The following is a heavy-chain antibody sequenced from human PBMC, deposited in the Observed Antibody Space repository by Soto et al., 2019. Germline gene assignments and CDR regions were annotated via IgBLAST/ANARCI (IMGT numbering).Heavy chain of an antibody. V-gene: IGHV3-30*18. CDR2: ISYDGSNK. D-gene: IGHD5-18*01. J-gene: IGHJ4*02. CDR3: AKDRAKGFSYGHSRSPYSFDF. Sequence: GRSLRLSCAAPRFTFNSKGMHWARQAPGKGLEWVAVISYDGSNKYYADSVKGRFTISRDNSKNTLYLQMNSLRAEDTAVYYCAKDRAKGFSYGHSRSPYSFDFWGQGTLVTVSS. CDR1: RFTFNSKG.